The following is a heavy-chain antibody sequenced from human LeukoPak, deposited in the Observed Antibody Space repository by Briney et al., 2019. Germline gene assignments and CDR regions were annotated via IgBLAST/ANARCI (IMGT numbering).Heavy chain of an antibody. CDR3: VRDGVVGTVTQFDY. CDR1: GYIFTAYA. J-gene: IGHJ4*03. CDR2: INVVSGNP. V-gene: IGHV7-4-1*02. Sequence: ASVKVSCKASGYIFTAYAINWLRQAPGQGLEWMGWINVVSGNPTYAQGFTGRFVFSSDTSVSTAYLQISRLEAEDTAVYYCVRDGVVGTVTQFDYWGQGTTVTVSS. D-gene: IGHD3-16*01.